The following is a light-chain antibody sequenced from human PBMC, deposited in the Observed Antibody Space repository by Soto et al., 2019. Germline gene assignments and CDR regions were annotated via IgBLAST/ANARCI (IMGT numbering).Light chain of an antibody. CDR1: QSISSH. CDR3: QQRINWPLT. V-gene: IGKV3-11*01. J-gene: IGKJ4*01. Sequence: EIVLTQSPATLSLSPGERATLSCRASQSISSHLAWYQQNPGQAPRLLIYGASNRATGIPARFSGRGSGTDFTLTISSLEPEDFAVYYCQQRINWPLTFGGGTKVEIK. CDR2: GAS.